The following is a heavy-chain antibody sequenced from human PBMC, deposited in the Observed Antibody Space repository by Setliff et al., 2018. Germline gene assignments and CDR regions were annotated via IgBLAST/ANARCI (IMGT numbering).Heavy chain of an antibody. CDR1: GGNFKNYP. Sequence: SVKVSCKASGGNFKNYPISWVRQAPGHGLEWMGGIIPMFRTGKYAQRFQGRITITADESTSTAYMELRNLRSDDTAFYYCARDADYYDTGEYPIVDYWGQGTLVTVSS. J-gene: IGHJ4*02. CDR3: ARDADYYDTGEYPIVDY. D-gene: IGHD3-22*01. CDR2: IIPMFRTG. V-gene: IGHV1-69*13.